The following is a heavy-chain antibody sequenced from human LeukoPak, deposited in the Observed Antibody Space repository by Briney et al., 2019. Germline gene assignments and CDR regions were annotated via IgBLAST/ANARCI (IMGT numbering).Heavy chain of an antibody. CDR1: GGSISGHY. J-gene: IGHJ4*02. D-gene: IGHD3-22*01. V-gene: IGHV4-59*08. CDR2: IHYSGST. CDR3: ARRDTTGYYLY. Sequence: PSETLSLTCTVSGGSISGHYWSWIRQPPGKGLEWIGYIHYSGSTKYNPSLTSRVTTSVDTSKNQFSLKLSSVTAADTAVYYCARRDTTGYYLYWGQGTLVTVSS.